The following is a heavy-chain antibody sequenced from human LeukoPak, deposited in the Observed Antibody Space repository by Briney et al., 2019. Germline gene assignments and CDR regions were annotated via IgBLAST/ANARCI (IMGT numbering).Heavy chain of an antibody. J-gene: IGHJ6*02. CDR1: GFTFSSYW. CDR2: IKQDGSEK. D-gene: IGHD4-17*01. CDR3: ARNGDYGFYYYYGMDV. V-gene: IGHV3-7*01. Sequence: GGSLRLSCAASGFTFSSYWMSWVRQAPGKGLEWVANIKQDGSEKYYVDSVKGRFTISRDNAKNSLYLQMNSLRAEDTAVYYCARNGDYGFYYYYGMDVWGQGTTVTVSS.